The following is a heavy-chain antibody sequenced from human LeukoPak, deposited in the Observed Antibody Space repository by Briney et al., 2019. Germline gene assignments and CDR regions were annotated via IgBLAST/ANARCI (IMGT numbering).Heavy chain of an antibody. CDR1: GGSISSYY. D-gene: IGHD3-10*01. V-gene: IGHV4-59*01. CDR3: ARTGSGSYDLFDY. Sequence: SETLSLTCTVSGGSISSYYWSRIRRPPGKGLEWIGYIYYSGSTNYNPSLKSRVTISVDTSKNQFSLKLSSVTAADTAVYYCARTGSGSYDLFDYWGQGTLVTVSS. J-gene: IGHJ4*02. CDR2: IYYSGST.